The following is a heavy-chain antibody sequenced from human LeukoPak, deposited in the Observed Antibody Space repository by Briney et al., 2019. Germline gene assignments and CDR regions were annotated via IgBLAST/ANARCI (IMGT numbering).Heavy chain of an antibody. Sequence: SETLSLTCTVSGGSISSYYWSWIRQPPGKRLEWIGYIYYSGSTNYNPSLKSRVTISVDTSKNQFSLKLSSVTAADTAVYYCATSPRRALANWFDPWGQGTLVTVSS. V-gene: IGHV4-59*01. CDR1: GGSISSYY. J-gene: IGHJ5*02. D-gene: IGHD3-3*02. CDR3: ATSPRRALANWFDP. CDR2: IYYSGST.